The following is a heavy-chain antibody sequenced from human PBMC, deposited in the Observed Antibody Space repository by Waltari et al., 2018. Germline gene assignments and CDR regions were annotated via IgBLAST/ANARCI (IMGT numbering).Heavy chain of an antibody. V-gene: IGHV4-39*01. CDR1: GASITNSNSY. J-gene: IGHJ6*03. D-gene: IGHD3-10*01. Sequence: QLQLQESGPGLVKPSETLSLTCSVSGASITNSNSYWLWIRQPPGKGLEWIGSIYYRGSTYSSPSLKSRVTISLDTSKNQLSLKVSSVTVADTAIYFCARNMESPYNAPYYFYYMDVWGKGTTVTVSS. CDR3: ARNMESPYNAPYYFYYMDV. CDR2: IYYRGST.